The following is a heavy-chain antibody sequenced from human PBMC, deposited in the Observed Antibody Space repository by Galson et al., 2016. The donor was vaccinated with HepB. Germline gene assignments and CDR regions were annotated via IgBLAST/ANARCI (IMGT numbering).Heavy chain of an antibody. CDR2: IDGHTPNT. V-gene: IGHV3-23*01. Sequence: SLRLSCAASGFTFSNYAMSWVRRAPGKGLEWVSHIDGHTPNTHYADSVRGRFSIYRDNSRDTLYLQMDSLRAEDSAIYYCTTWQEHHFDYLGQGTRVTVSS. CDR1: GFTFSNYA. CDR3: TTWQEHHFDY. D-gene: IGHD1/OR15-1a*01. J-gene: IGHJ4*02.